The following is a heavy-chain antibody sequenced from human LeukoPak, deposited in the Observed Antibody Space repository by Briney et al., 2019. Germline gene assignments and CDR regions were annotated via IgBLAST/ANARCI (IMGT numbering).Heavy chain of an antibody. Sequence: SETLSLTCTVSGGSISSGSYYWRWIRQPAGKGLEWIGRIYTSGSTNYNPSLNSRVTISVDTSKNQFSQKLSSVTAADTAVYCCARDSGITGTPDYWGQGTLVTVSS. CDR1: GGSISSGSYY. CDR2: IYTSGST. D-gene: IGHD1-20*01. J-gene: IGHJ4*02. V-gene: IGHV4-61*02. CDR3: ARDSGITGTPDY.